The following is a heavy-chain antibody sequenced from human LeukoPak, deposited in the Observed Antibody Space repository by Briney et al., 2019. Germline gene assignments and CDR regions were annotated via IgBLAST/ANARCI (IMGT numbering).Heavy chain of an antibody. CDR3: ARKLIVNSAWYYFDY. CDR1: GGSVNSGTYY. J-gene: IGHJ4*02. CDR2: IYYSGSA. Sequence: PSETLSLTCTVSGGSVNSGTYYWSWIRQPPGKGLEWIGNIYYSGSAYYNPSLKSRVTMSVDTSKNQFSLKLSSVTAADTAVYYCARKLIVNSAWYYFDYWGQETLVTVSS. D-gene: IGHD3-22*01. V-gene: IGHV4-39*07.